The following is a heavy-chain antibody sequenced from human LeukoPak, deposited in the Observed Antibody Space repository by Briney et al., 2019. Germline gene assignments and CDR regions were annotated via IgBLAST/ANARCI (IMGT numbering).Heavy chain of an antibody. CDR3: ARDLLFGELGY. CDR1: GGSVSSGSYY. D-gene: IGHD3-16*01. Sequence: SETLSLTCTVSGGSVSSGSYYWSWIRQPPGTGLGWIGYIYYSGSTNYNPSLKSRVTISVDTSKNQFSLKLSSVTAADTAVYYCARDLLFGELGYWGQGTLVTVSS. V-gene: IGHV4-61*01. J-gene: IGHJ4*02. CDR2: IYYSGST.